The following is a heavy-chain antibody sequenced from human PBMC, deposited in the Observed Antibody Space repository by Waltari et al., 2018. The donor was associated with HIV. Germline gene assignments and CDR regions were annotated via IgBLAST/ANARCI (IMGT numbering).Heavy chain of an antibody. CDR2: INPTGGSA. V-gene: IGHV1-46*03. D-gene: IGHD6-6*01. Sequence: QAQLVQSGAEVKKPGASVRISCKTTGYSCTSSHTHWVRQVRGQGLEWMGRINPTGGSATYAQKFQGRLTMTKDTSTGTVYMELSNLKFEDTAFYFCAQGRVHIRTYLDPWGQGTLVTVSS. CDR1: GYSCTSSH. CDR3: AQGRVHIRTYLDP. J-gene: IGHJ5*02.